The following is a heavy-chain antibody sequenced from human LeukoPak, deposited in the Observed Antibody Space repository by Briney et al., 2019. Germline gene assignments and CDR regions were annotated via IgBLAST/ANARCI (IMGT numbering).Heavy chain of an antibody. D-gene: IGHD3-10*01. V-gene: IGHV4-59*12. CDR3: ARVNYYGSGSYLWFDP. J-gene: IGHJ5*02. CDR1: GGSISSYY. Sequence: PSETLSLTCTVSGGSISSYYWSWIRQPPGKGLEWIGYIYYSGSTYYNPSLKSRVTISLDRPKNQFSLKLTSVTAADTAVYYCARVNYYGSGSYLWFDPWGHGTLVTVSS. CDR2: IYYSGST.